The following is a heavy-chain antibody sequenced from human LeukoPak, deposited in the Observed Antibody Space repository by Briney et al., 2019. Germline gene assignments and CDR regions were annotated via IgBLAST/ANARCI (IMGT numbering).Heavy chain of an antibody. D-gene: IGHD4-17*01. CDR3: AGYTVTREYFQH. J-gene: IGHJ1*01. CDR2: INHSGST. Sequence: PSETLSLTCAVYGGSFSGYYWSWIRQPPGKGLEWIGEINHSGSTNYNPSLKSRVTISVDTSKNQFSLKLSSVTAADTAVYYCAGYTVTREYFQHWGQGTLVTVSS. CDR1: GGSFSGYY. V-gene: IGHV4-34*01.